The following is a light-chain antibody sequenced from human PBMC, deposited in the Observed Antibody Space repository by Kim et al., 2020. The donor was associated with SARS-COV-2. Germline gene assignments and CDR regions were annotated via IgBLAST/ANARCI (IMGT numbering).Light chain of an antibody. CDR3: SSHTTSSTYV. Sequence: QSALTQPASVSGSPGQSITISCTGTAVTLVIMTLSPGTSSTQAKPPKLIMYDVRERASGVSNRFSGSQSGNTASLTISGLWTDDEADYYCSSHTTSSTYVFGSGTKVTVL. CDR2: DVR. CDR1: AVTLVIMTL. J-gene: IGLJ1*01. V-gene: IGLV2-14*01.